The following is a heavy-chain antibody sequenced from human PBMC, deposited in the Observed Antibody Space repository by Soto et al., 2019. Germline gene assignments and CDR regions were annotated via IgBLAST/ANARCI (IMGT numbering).Heavy chain of an antibody. CDR3: ARGPAGLDDAFDV. CDR2: IYTRGNT. J-gene: IGHJ3*01. V-gene: IGHV3-53*04. Sequence: QVVESGGGVVQPGGSLRLACVCSGFSVTRDYMTWIRQAPGKGLDWVSVIYTRGNTYHADSVRGRFTLSRDTSTNTLYLQMNSLTIVDTAVYYCARGPAGLDDAFDVWGPGTMVTVSS. CDR1: GFSVTRDY.